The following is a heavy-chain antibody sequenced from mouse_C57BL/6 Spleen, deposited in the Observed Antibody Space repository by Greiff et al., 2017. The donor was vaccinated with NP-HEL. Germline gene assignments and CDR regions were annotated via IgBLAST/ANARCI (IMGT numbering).Heavy chain of an antibody. J-gene: IGHJ4*01. CDR2: IDPSDSYT. V-gene: IGHV1-50*01. CDR1: GYTFTSYW. D-gene: IGHD2-10*02. Sequence: VQLQQPGAELVKPGASVKLSCKASGYTFTSYWMQWVKQRPGQGLEWIGEIDPSDSYTNYNQKFKGKATLTVDTSSSTAYMQLSSLTSEDSAVYYCARNGDTPPAMDYWGQGTSVTVSS. CDR3: ARNGDTPPAMDY.